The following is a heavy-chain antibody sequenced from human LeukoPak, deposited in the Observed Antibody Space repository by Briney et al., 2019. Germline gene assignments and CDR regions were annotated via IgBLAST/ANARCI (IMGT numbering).Heavy chain of an antibody. CDR2: INHSGST. CDR1: GGSFSGYY. J-gene: IGHJ4*02. Sequence: SETLSLTCAVYGGSFSGYYWSWIRQPPGKGLEWIGEINHSGSTNYNPSLKSRVTISVDTPKNQFSLKLSSVTAADTAVYYCARESQWVAAAGTGFDYWGQGTLVTVSS. D-gene: IGHD6-13*01. CDR3: ARESQWVAAAGTGFDY. V-gene: IGHV4-34*01.